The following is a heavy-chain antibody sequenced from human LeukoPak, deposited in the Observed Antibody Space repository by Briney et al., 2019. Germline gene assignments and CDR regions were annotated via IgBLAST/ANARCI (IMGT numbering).Heavy chain of an antibody. Sequence: SETLSLTCTVSGGSISSYYWSWIRQPPGKGLEWIGEINHSGSTNYNPSLKSRVTISVDTSKNQFSLKLSSVTAADTAVYYCARGQLGYYYYYYMDVWGKGATVTVSS. J-gene: IGHJ6*03. CDR1: GGSISSYY. V-gene: IGHV4-34*01. CDR3: ARGQLGYYYYYYMDV. CDR2: INHSGST. D-gene: IGHD6-6*01.